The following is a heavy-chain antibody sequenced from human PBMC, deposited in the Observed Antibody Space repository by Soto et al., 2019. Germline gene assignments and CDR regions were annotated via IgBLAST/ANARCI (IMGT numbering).Heavy chain of an antibody. Sequence: PSETLSLTCTVSGGSISSGGYYWSWIRQHPGKGLEWIGYIYYSGSTYYNPSLKSRVTISVDTSKNQFSLKLSSVTAADTAVYYCARESITMIARVFDYWGQGTLVTVSS. CDR3: ARESITMIARVFDY. V-gene: IGHV4-31*03. CDR2: IYYSGST. J-gene: IGHJ4*02. D-gene: IGHD3-22*01. CDR1: GGSISSGGYY.